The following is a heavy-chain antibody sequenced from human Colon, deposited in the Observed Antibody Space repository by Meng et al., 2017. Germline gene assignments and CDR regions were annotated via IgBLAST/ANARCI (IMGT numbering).Heavy chain of an antibody. D-gene: IGHD6-19*01. CDR2: ISYSGRT. CDR3: ARVPPVESSGWYYPPQNWFDP. V-gene: IGHV4-39*07. J-gene: IGHJ5*02. CDR1: GVSISSGSYY. Sequence: GSLRLSCTVSGVSISSGSYYWGWIRQSPGKGLEWIGSISYSGRTYYSPSLKSRVTISLDTSKKQFSLDLNSVTAADTAVYYCARVPPVESSGWYYPPQNWFDPWGQGTLVTVSS.